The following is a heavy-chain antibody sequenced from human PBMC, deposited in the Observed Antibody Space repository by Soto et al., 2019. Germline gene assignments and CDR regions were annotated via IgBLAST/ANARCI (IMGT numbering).Heavy chain of an antibody. CDR1: GFTFSNYA. D-gene: IGHD1-26*01. CDR2: IRGSGGST. Sequence: SGGSLRLSCAGSGFTFSNYAKSWVRQAPGTGLAWVSAIRGSGGSTYYADSVKGRFTISRDNSKNTLYLQMNSLRAEDTALYYCAKVPVGATGRFDYWGQGTLVTVSS. V-gene: IGHV3-23*01. J-gene: IGHJ4*02. CDR3: AKVPVGATGRFDY.